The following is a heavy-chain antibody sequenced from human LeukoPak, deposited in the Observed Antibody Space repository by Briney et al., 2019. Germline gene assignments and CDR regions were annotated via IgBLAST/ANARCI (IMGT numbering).Heavy chain of an antibody. V-gene: IGHV3-11*04. CDR2: ISSSGSTI. J-gene: IGHJ5*02. CDR3: ARDLAAYCSGGSCQGWFDP. D-gene: IGHD2-15*01. CDR1: GFTFSDYY. Sequence: GGSLRLSCAASGFTFSDYYMSWVRQAPGKGLEWVSYISSSGSTIYYADSVKGRFTISRDNAKNSLYLQMNSLRAEDTAVYYCARDLAAYCSGGSCQGWFDPWGQGTLVTVSS.